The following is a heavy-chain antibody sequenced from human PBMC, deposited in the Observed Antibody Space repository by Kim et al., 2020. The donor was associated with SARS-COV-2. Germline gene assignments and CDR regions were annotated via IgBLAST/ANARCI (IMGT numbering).Heavy chain of an antibody. CDR3: ARGRGSYNYYMDV. V-gene: IGHV3-33*01. CDR2: IGLDGSNK. CDR1: GFTFSSYG. Sequence: GGSLRLSCAASGFTFSSYGIHWVRQAPGKGLEWVTVIGLDGSNKHYIDSVKGRFTISRDNSRNTLYLQMNSLRVEDTAVYYCARGRGSYNYYMDVWGKGTTVTVSS. J-gene: IGHJ6*03.